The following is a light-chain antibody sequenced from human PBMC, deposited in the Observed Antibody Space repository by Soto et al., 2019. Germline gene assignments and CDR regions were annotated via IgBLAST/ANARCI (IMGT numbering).Light chain of an antibody. J-gene: IGKJ4*01. CDR3: QQYYSTPLT. Sequence: DIVMTQSPDYLAVTLGERATINCKASQTVLYSSTNKNYLAWYQQKPGQPPKLLIYWASTRQSGVPDRFSGSGSGTDFTLTISSLQAEDVAVYYCQQYYSTPLTFGGGTKVELK. CDR1: QTVLYSSTNKNY. CDR2: WAS. V-gene: IGKV4-1*01.